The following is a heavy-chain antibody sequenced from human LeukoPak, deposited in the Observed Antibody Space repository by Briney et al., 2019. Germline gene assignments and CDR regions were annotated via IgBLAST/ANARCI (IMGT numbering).Heavy chain of an antibody. Sequence: SETLSLTCSVSGDSFSKYYWSWIRQPAGKGLEWIGRIYSSGSTNYNPSLKSRVTMSVDTSKNQFSLKVNSVPAADTAVYYCAREVVLDFWSGYIVDYWGQGTLVTVSS. J-gene: IGHJ4*02. CDR1: GDSFSKYY. CDR3: AREVVLDFWSGYIVDY. D-gene: IGHD3-3*01. CDR2: IYSSGST. V-gene: IGHV4-4*07.